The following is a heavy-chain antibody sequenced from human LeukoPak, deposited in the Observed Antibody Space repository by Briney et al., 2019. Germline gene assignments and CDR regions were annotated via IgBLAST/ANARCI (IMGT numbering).Heavy chain of an antibody. CDR2: VRNKTKSYTT. J-gene: IGHJ4*02. CDR3: ARVQGCTNGVCYYYFDY. CDR1: GFTFRNHY. Sequence: PGGSLRLSCAASGFTFRNHYMDWVRQAPGKGLEWVGRVRNKTKSYTTEYAASVKGRFTISRDDSKNSLYLQMNSLRTEDTAVYYCARVQGCTNGVCYYYFDYWGRGTLVTVSS. D-gene: IGHD2-8*01. V-gene: IGHV3-72*01.